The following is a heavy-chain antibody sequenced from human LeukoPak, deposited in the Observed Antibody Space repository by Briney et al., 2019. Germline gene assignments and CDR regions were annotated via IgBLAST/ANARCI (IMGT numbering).Heavy chain of an antibody. CDR1: GFIFDDYA. D-gene: IGHD6-13*01. CDR3: VKEPPSNWYGDDAFDL. V-gene: IGHV3-9*01. CDR2: ITWNTNSM. J-gene: IGHJ3*01. Sequence: PGGSLRLSCAASGFIFDDYAMHWVRHTPGKGLEWVAGITWNTNSMGYADSVKGRFTISRDNAKNSLYLQMDRLRVEDTALYYCVKEPPSNWYGDDAFDLWGQGTMVTVSS.